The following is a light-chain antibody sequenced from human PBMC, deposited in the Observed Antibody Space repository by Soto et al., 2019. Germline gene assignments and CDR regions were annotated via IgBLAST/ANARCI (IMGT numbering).Light chain of an antibody. V-gene: IGKV1-5*01. J-gene: IGKJ1*01. CDR2: DAS. CDR1: QSIGGW. CDR3: QQYDRFSWT. Sequence: DIQMTQTPSTLSASVGDRVTITCRASQSIGGWLAWYQQKPGKAPKLLIYDASILESGVPSRFSGSGSGTEFTLSISSLQPDDFATYFCQQYDRFSWTFGQGTKVDIK.